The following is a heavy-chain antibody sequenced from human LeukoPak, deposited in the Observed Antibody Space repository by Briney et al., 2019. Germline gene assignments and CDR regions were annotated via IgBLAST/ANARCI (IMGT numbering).Heavy chain of an antibody. D-gene: IGHD2-15*01. CDR1: GGTFSSYA. J-gene: IGHJ6*03. V-gene: IGHV1-69*05. CDR2: IIPIFGTA. Sequence: ASVKVSCKASGGTFSSYAISWVRQAPGQGLEWMGGIIPIFGTANYAQKFQGRVTITTDVSTSTAYMELSSLRSEDTAVYYCARVGSKDYYYYYMDVWGKGTTVTVSS. CDR3: ARVGSKDYYYYYMDV.